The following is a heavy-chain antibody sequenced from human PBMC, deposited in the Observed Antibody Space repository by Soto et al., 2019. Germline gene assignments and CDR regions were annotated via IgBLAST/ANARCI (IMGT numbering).Heavy chain of an antibody. CDR3: AKDHDFWSGYYTSFDY. D-gene: IGHD3-3*01. J-gene: IGHJ4*02. Sequence: GGSLRLSCAASGFTFSSYAMSWVRQAPGKGLEWVSAISGSGGSTYYADSVKGRFTISRDNSKNTLYLQMNSLRAEDTAIYYCAKDHDFWSGYYTSFDYWGQGTLVTVSS. CDR1: GFTFSSYA. CDR2: ISGSGGST. V-gene: IGHV3-23*01.